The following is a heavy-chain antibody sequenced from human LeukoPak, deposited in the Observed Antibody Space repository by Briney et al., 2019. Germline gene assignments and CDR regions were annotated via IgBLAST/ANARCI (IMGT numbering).Heavy chain of an antibody. J-gene: IGHJ3*02. CDR1: GFTFSSYS. D-gene: IGHD1-26*01. CDR2: ISSSSSYI. Sequence: PGGSLRLSCAASGFTFSSYSMNWVRQAPGKGLEWVSSISSSSSYIYYADSVKGRFTISRDNAKNSLYLQMNSLRAEDTAVYYCASTGVGATDAFDIWSQGTMVTVSS. V-gene: IGHV3-21*01. CDR3: ASTGVGATDAFDI.